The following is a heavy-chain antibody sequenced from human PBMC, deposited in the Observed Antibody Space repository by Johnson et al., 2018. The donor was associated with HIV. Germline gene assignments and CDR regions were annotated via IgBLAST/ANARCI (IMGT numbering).Heavy chain of an antibody. Sequence: QVQLVESGGGLVQPGGSLRLSCAASGFTFSSYGMHWVRQAPGKGLEWVAVISHNGSNKYYADSVKGRFTISRDNAKNTLYVQMNSLRAEDTAVYYCAKSTRAANLRESGPSGAFDIWGQGTMVTVSS. J-gene: IGHJ3*02. CDR1: GFTFSSYG. V-gene: IGHV3-30*18. D-gene: IGHD3-10*01. CDR2: ISHNGSNK. CDR3: AKSTRAANLRESGPSGAFDI.